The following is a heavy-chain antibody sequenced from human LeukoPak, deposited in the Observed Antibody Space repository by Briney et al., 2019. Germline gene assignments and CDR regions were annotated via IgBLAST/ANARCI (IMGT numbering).Heavy chain of an antibody. Sequence: PSETLSLTCTVSGGSISSYYWSWIRQPPGKGLEWIGYIYYSGSTNYNPSLKSRATISVDTSKNQFSLKLSSVTAADTAVYYCARDVRSYCSSTSCYSYYYYGMDVWGQGTTVTVSS. CDR2: IYYSGST. V-gene: IGHV4-59*01. CDR3: ARDVRSYCSSTSCYSYYYYGMDV. D-gene: IGHD2-2*01. CDR1: GGSISSYY. J-gene: IGHJ6*02.